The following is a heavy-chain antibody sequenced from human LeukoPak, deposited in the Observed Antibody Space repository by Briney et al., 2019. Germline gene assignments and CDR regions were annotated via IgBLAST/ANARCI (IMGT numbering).Heavy chain of an antibody. CDR2: NYYSGSA. J-gene: IGHJ4*02. D-gene: IGHD3-10*01. CDR3: AREYYGSGNSSPSHSDY. Sequence: PSETLSLTCTVSGGSISSYYWSWIRQSPGKGLEWIGYNYYSGSANYNPSLESRVTISVDTSKNQFSLKLSSVTAADTAVYYCAREYYGSGNSSPSHSDYWGQGTLVTVSS. CDR1: GGSISSYY. V-gene: IGHV4-59*01.